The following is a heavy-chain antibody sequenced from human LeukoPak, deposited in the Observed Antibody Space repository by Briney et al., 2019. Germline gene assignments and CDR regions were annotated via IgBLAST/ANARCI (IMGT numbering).Heavy chain of an antibody. CDR2: IYYSGST. J-gene: IGHJ4*02. D-gene: IGHD4-17*01. V-gene: IGHV4-39*01. Sequence: PSETLSLTCTVSGGSISSSSYYWGWIRQPPGKGLEWIGSIYYSGSTYYNPSLKSRVTISVDTSKNQFSLKLSSVTAADTAVYYCARRDGDYQNFDYWGQGTLVTVSS. CDR3: ARRDGDYQNFDY. CDR1: GGSISSSSYY.